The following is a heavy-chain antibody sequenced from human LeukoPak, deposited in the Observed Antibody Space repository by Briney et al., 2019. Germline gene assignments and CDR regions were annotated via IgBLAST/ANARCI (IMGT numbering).Heavy chain of an antibody. CDR3: ARASGTSRFDY. CDR1: GFIFDEYA. J-gene: IGHJ4*02. V-gene: IGHV3-9*01. Sequence: GRSLRLSCAASGFIFDEYAMHWVRQAPGKGLKWVSSITWNSGRIAHADSVRGRFTISRDNARKSLYLQMNSLRPEDTAFYYCARASGTSRFDYWGQGTLVTVSS. D-gene: IGHD5-12*01. CDR2: ITWNSGRI.